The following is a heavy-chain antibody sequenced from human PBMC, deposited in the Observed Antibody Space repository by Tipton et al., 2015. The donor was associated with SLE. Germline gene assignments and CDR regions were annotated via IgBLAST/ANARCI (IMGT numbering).Heavy chain of an antibody. CDR1: GGSISSRTYY. CDR3: AGGVVNDAFHM. Sequence: TLSLTCTVSGGSISSRTYYWGWIRQPPGKGLEWIGSLNYSGSTNYNPSLKSRVTISLDTSKTQFSLKLNSVTAADTAIYYCAGGVVNDAFHMWGQGTEVTVSS. D-gene: IGHD3-3*01. V-gene: IGHV4-39*07. J-gene: IGHJ3*02. CDR2: LNYSGST.